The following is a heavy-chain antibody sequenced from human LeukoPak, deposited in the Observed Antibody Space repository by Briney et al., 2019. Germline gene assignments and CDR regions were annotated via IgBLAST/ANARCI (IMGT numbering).Heavy chain of an antibody. J-gene: IGHJ4*02. Sequence: SETLSLTYTVSGGSISSHYSSWVRQPPGKGLEWIGYIYYSGSSNYNPSLKSRVTISVDTSKNQFSLKLSSMTAADTAVYYCERFRKLFGELKHGVQGKRVTVSS. CDR1: GGSISSHY. V-gene: IGHV4-59*11. D-gene: IGHD3-10*01. CDR3: ERFRKLFGELKH. CDR2: IYYSGSS.